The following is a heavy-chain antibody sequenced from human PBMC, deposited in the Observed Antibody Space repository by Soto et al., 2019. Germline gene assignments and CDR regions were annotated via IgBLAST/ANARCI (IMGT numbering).Heavy chain of an antibody. Sequence: SETLSLTCAVSGYSISSSNWWGWIRQPPGKGLEWIGYIYYSGTTYYNPSLKSRVTMSVDTSKNQFSLKLTSATAVDTAVYYCARRDIKGPIDYWGQGTLVPVSS. CDR3: ARRDIKGPIDY. CDR2: IYYSGTT. J-gene: IGHJ4*02. V-gene: IGHV4-28*01. CDR1: GYSISSSNW.